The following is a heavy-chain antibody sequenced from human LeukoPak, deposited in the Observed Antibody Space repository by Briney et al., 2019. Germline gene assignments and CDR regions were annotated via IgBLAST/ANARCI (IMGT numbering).Heavy chain of an antibody. V-gene: IGHV3-33*06. CDR3: AKFNRNRDAFDI. D-gene: IGHD1-14*01. CDR1: GFTFSSYG. Sequence: PGRSLRLSCAASGFTFSSYGMHWVRQAPGKGLEWVAVIWYEGSNKYYADSVKGRFTISRDNSKNTLYLQMNSLRAEDTAVYYCAKFNRNRDAFDIWGQGTMVTVSS. J-gene: IGHJ3*02. CDR2: IWYEGSNK.